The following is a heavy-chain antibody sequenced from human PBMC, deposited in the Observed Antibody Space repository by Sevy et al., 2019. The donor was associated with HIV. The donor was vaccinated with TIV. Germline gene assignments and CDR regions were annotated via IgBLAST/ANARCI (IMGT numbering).Heavy chain of an antibody. Sequence: SETLSLTCTVSGGSISSGGYYWSWIRQHPGKGLEWIGYIYYSGSTYYNPSLKSRVTISVDTSKNQFSLKLSSVTAADTAVYYCAREGNYYDSSSYYSGAFDIWGQGTMVTVSS. CDR2: IYYSGST. J-gene: IGHJ3*02. D-gene: IGHD3-22*01. CDR3: AREGNYYDSSSYYSGAFDI. CDR1: GGSISSGGYY. V-gene: IGHV4-31*03.